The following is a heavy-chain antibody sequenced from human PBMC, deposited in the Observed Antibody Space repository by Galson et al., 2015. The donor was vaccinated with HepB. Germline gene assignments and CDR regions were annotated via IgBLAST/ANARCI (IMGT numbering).Heavy chain of an antibody. CDR1: GYSFTTYW. V-gene: IGHV5-10-1*01. CDR3: ARGVYGGNQRLGY. D-gene: IGHD4-23*01. Sequence: QSGAEVKKPGESLRISCKGSGYSFTTYWISWVRQMPGKGLEWMGRIDPSDSYTKYRPSFQGHVTISADKSISTAYLQWSSVKASDTAMYYCARGVYGGNQRLGYWGQGTLVTVSS. J-gene: IGHJ4*02. CDR2: IDPSDSYT.